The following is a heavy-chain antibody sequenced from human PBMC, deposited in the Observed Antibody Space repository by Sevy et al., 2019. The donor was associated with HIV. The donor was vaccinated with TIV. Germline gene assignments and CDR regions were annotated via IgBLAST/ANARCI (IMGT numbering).Heavy chain of an antibody. J-gene: IGHJ6*02. Sequence: ASVKVCCKASGYTFTSYDIYWVRQATGQGLEWMGWMNPNSGNTGYAQKFQGRVTMTRNTSISTAYMELSSLRSEDTAVYYCVVLWFGELSRYYYYYGIDVRGQGTTVTVSS. D-gene: IGHD3-10*01. V-gene: IGHV1-8*01. CDR1: GYTFTSYD. CDR2: MNPNSGNT. CDR3: VVLWFGELSRYYYYYGIDV.